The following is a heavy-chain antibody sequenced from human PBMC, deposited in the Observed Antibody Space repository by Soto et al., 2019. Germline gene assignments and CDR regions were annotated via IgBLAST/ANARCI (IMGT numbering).Heavy chain of an antibody. J-gene: IGHJ6*02. D-gene: IGHD5-18*01. CDR2: IIPIFGTA. CDR1: GGTFSSYA. V-gene: IGHV1-69*06. Sequence: ASVKVSCKASGGTFSSYAISWVRQAPGPGLEWMGGIIPIFGTANYAQKFQGRVTITADKSTSTAYMELSSLRSEDTAVYYFAIDVDTAMVTAPDYYYYGMDVWGQGTTVTVSS. CDR3: AIDVDTAMVTAPDYYYYGMDV.